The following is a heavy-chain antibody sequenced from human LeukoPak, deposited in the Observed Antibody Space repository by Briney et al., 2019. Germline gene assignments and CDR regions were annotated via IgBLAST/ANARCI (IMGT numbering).Heavy chain of an antibody. CDR1: GFTFSSYS. CDR2: IFYDGSNT. J-gene: IGHJ4*02. D-gene: IGHD2/OR15-2a*01. V-gene: IGHV3-33*08. Sequence: GGSLRLSCAASGFTFSSYSMNWVRQAPGKGLEWLAAIFYDGSNTHYADTVKGRFTISRDNSKNTLYLQVNSLRAEDTAVYYCARDQAVYFSYGDYWGQGTLVTVSS. CDR3: ARDQAVYFSYGDY.